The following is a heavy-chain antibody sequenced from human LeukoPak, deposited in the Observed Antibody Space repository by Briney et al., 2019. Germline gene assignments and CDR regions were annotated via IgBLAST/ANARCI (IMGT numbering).Heavy chain of an antibody. CDR2: LSYGGTNK. CDR3: ARDSPGYLAYDS. Sequence: PGGSLRLSCAASGFTFSDYAMHWVRQAPGKGLEWVAVLSYGGTNKYYADSVKGRFTISRDNSKNTMFLQMNSLRAEDTAVYYCARDSPGYLAYDSWGQGTLVTVSS. D-gene: IGHD1-1*01. CDR1: GFTFSDYA. V-gene: IGHV3-30-3*01. J-gene: IGHJ4*02.